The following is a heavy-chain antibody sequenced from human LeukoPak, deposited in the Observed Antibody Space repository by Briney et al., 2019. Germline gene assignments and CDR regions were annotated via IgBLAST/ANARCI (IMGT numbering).Heavy chain of an antibody. CDR2: IYPHSGGT. V-gene: IGHV1-2*02. CDR1: GYTFTGYY. Sequence: ASVKVSCKASGYTFTGYYIHWVRQAPGQGPEWMGWIYPHSGGTNYAQKFQGRVTMTRDTSISTAYMELSRLRSDDTAVYYCARDQVDAGSYFASFDYWGQGTLVTVSS. J-gene: IGHJ4*02. CDR3: ARDQVDAGSYFASFDY. D-gene: IGHD1-26*01.